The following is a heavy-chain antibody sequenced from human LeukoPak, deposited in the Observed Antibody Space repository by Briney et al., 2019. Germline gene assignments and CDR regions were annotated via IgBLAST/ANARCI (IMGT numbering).Heavy chain of an antibody. CDR2: IYTSGSP. Sequence: SETLSLTCTVSSGSISSYDWSWIRQPAGKGLEWIGRIYTSGSPNYNPSLKSRVTMSVDTSKNQFSLRLTSVTAADTAVYYCARQTGSGLFILPGGQGTLVTVSS. CDR3: ARQTGSGLFILP. V-gene: IGHV4-4*07. CDR1: SGSISSYD. D-gene: IGHD3/OR15-3a*01. J-gene: IGHJ4*02.